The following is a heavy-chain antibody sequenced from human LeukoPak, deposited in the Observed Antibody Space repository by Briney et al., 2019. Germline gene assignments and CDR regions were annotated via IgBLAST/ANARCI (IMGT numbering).Heavy chain of an antibody. D-gene: IGHD6-19*01. CDR3: ARDLSVAVAGTSYYFDY. CDR1: GFTFSSYW. Sequence: GGSLRLSCAASGFTFSSYWMSWVRQAPGKGLEWVANIRQDGSEKYYVDSVKGRFTISRDNAKNSLYLQMNSLRAEDAAVYYCARDLSVAVAGTSYYFDYWGQGTLVTVSS. J-gene: IGHJ4*02. V-gene: IGHV3-7*01. CDR2: IRQDGSEK.